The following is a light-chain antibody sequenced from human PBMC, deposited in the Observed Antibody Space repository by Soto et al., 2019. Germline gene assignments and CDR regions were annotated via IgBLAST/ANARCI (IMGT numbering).Light chain of an antibody. V-gene: IGLV1-51*01. J-gene: IGLJ3*02. CDR2: DNN. Sequence: QSVLTQPPSVSAAPGQKVTISCSGSSSNIGNNYVSWYQQLPGTAPKLLIYDNNKRPSGIPDRFSGSKSGTSATLGITGLQTGDEADYYCCSYAGGYTRVFGGGTKVTVL. CDR3: CSYAGGYTRV. CDR1: SSNIGNNY.